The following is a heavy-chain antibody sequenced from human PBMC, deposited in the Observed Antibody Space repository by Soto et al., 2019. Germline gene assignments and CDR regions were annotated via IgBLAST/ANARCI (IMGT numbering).Heavy chain of an antibody. CDR3: ARVFLPGYDCWSGYQRNNWFDP. Sequence: SETLSLTCAVSGYSISSGYYWGWIRQPPGKGLEWIGSIYHSGSTYYNPSLKSRVTISVDTSKNQFSLKLSSVTAADTAVYYCARVFLPGYDCWSGYQRNNWFDPWGQGTLVTVS. D-gene: IGHD3-3*01. CDR2: IYHSGST. J-gene: IGHJ5*02. V-gene: IGHV4-38-2*01. CDR1: GYSISSGYY.